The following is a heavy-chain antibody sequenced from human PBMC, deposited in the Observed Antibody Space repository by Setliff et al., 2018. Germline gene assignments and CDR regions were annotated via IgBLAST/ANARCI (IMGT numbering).Heavy chain of an antibody. CDR2: ISASGDTT. J-gene: IGHJ4*02. CDR1: GYASSSYA. Sequence: GESLKISCAASGYASSSYAMTWVRQAPGKGLEWVSIISASGDTTYYADSVKGRFTISRDNSKNTLYLQMNSLRAEDTAVYYCCSGSYLFVYWGQGSLVTVSS. V-gene: IGHV3-23*01. D-gene: IGHD1-26*01. CDR3: CSGSYLFVY.